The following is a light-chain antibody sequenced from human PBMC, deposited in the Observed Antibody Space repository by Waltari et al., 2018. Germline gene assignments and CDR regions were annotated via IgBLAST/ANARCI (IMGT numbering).Light chain of an antibody. J-gene: IGKJ1*01. CDR3: QHYLRLPVT. CDR1: QSVSRA. CDR2: GAS. V-gene: IGKV3-11*01. Sequence: EIVLTQSPGTLSLSLGERATVSCRASQSVSRALAWYQQKPCQAPKLLIYGASNRETGIPARFSGSGSGTDFSLTISSLEPDDFAVYYCQHYLRLPVTFGQGTTVEI.